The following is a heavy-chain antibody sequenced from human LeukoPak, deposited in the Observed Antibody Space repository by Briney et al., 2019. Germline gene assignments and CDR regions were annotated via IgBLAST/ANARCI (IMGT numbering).Heavy chain of an antibody. Sequence: GGSLRLSCAASGFTFSSYGMHWVRQAPGKGLEWVAVISYDGSNKYYADSVKGRFTISRDNSKNTLYLQMNSLRAEDTAVYYCAKDRTSGSYYGQYYFDYWGQGTLVTVSS. V-gene: IGHV3-30*18. CDR2: ISYDGSNK. J-gene: IGHJ4*02. CDR1: GFTFSSYG. CDR3: AKDRTSGSYYGQYYFDY. D-gene: IGHD1-26*01.